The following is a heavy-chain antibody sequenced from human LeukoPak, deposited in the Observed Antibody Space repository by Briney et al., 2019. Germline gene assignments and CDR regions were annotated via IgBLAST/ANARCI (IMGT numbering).Heavy chain of an antibody. Sequence: SETLSLTCTVSGGSFSSGNYYWGWIRQPPGQGLEWIGSIYSTGSTYYNPSLKSRVTISVDTSKNQFSLKLSSVTAADTAVYYCARARLGEGYNWFDPWGQGTLVTVSS. J-gene: IGHJ5*02. V-gene: IGHV4-39*07. D-gene: IGHD3-10*01. CDR2: IYSTGST. CDR1: GGSFSSGNYY. CDR3: ARARLGEGYNWFDP.